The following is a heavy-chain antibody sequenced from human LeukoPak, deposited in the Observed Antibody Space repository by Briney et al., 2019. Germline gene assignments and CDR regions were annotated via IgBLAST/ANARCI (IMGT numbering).Heavy chain of an antibody. D-gene: IGHD4-17*01. CDR3: ARELYGGNSEGY. CDR2: INPNSGGT. J-gene: IGHJ4*02. Sequence: GASVKVSCKASGYTFTGYYMHWVRQAPGQGLEWMGWINPNSGGTNYAQKFQGRVTMTRDTSISTAYMELSRLRSDDTAAYYCARELYGGNSEGYWGQGTLVTVSS. V-gene: IGHV1-2*02. CDR1: GYTFTGYY.